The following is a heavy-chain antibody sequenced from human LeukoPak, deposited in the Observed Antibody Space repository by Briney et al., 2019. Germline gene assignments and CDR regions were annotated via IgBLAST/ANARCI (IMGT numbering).Heavy chain of an antibody. V-gene: IGHV3-11*01. D-gene: IGHD1-26*01. CDR2: ITHSGSTI. CDR3: ARVVGKWEFDY. J-gene: IGHJ4*02. Sequence: GGSLRLSCAASRFTFSDYYMSWIRQAPGKGLEWVSYITHSGSTIYYADSVKGRFTISRDNAKNSLYQQMNSLRAEDTAVYHCARVVGKWEFDYWGQGTLVTVSS. CDR1: RFTFSDYY.